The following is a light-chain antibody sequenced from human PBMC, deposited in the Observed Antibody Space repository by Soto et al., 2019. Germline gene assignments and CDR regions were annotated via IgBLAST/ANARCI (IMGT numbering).Light chain of an antibody. V-gene: IGKV3-15*01. CDR1: QRLSSN. CDR2: GVS. J-gene: IGKJ4*01. CDR3: QQYKNWLALT. Sequence: EIVMTQSPATLSVSPGERATLSCRASQRLSSNLAWYQQKPGQAPRLLIYGVSTRATGVPARFSGSGSWTEFTLTISSLQSEDSAVYYCQQYKNWLALTFGGGTKVEIK.